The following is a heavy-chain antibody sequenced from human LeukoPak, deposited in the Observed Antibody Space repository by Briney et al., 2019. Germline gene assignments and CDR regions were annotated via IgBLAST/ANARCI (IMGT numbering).Heavy chain of an antibody. Sequence: PGGSLRLSCAASGFTFSSFSMNWVSQAPGKGLEWVSYIGSSSSAIYYADSVKGRFSISRDNAKNSLYLQMNSLRDEDTAVYYCARHLGRISSSSPFGSWGQGTLVTVSS. CDR1: GFTFSSFS. CDR3: ARHLGRISSSSPFGS. V-gene: IGHV3-48*02. J-gene: IGHJ5*02. D-gene: IGHD6-6*01. CDR2: IGSSSSAI.